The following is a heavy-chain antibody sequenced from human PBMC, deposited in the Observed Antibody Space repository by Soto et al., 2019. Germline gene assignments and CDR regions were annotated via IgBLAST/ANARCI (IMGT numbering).Heavy chain of an antibody. D-gene: IGHD5-12*01. CDR2: IKDGGVT. J-gene: IGHJ4*02. CDR3: ARGQEGIVATH. Sequence: QVHLQQWGAGLLKPSETLSLTCAVNGGSLTGYYWSWIRQPPGKGLEWIGEIKDGGVTNYSPSLKGRVTMSANTSKNQLSLKLNSVTAADTAVYYCARGQEGIVATHWDQGTLVTVSS. V-gene: IGHV4-34*01. CDR1: GGSLTGYY.